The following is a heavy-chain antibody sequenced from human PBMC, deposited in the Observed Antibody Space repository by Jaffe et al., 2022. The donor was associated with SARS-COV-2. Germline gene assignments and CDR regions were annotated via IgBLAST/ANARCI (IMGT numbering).Heavy chain of an antibody. CDR3: ARVWYSSNLN. CDR2: IYDDGST. CDR1: GLTVGNNY. J-gene: IGHJ4*02. V-gene: IGHV3-66*02. D-gene: IGHD6-19*01. Sequence: EVQLVESGGGLVQPGGSLRLSCAASGLTVGNNYMSWVRQAPGKGLEWVSIIYDDGSTYYADSVKGRFTISRDSSKNTLFLQMNSLRAEDTAVYYCARVWYSSNLNWGQGTLVTVSS.